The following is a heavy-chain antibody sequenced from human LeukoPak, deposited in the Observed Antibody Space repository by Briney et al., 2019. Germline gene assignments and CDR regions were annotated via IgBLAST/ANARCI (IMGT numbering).Heavy chain of an antibody. CDR2: ISSSSSYI. D-gene: IGHD3-22*01. Sequence: PGGSLRLSCAASGFTFSSYSMNWVRHAPGKGLEWVSSISSSSSYIYYADSVKGRFTISRDNAKNSLYLQMNSLRAEDTAVYYCAREPYDSSGLDYWGQGTLVTVSS. CDR3: AREPYDSSGLDY. CDR1: GFTFSSYS. V-gene: IGHV3-21*01. J-gene: IGHJ4*02.